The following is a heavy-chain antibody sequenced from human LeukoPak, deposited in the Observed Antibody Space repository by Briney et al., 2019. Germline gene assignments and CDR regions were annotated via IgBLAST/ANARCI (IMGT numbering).Heavy chain of an antibody. CDR3: ARHDYSDLRIDH. J-gene: IGHJ4*02. CDR1: GGSISSYY. CDR2: ISYSGRT. D-gene: IGHD4-11*01. Sequence: PSETLSLTCTVSGGSISSYYWSWIRQPPGKGLEWIGYISYSGRTNYNPSLKSRVTISVDTSKNQFSLKLSSVTAADTAVYYCARHDYSDLRIDHWGQGTLVTVSS. V-gene: IGHV4-59*08.